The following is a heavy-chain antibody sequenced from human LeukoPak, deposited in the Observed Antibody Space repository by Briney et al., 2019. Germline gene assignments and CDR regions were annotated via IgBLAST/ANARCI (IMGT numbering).Heavy chain of an antibody. CDR3: AKSGGYGLIDY. V-gene: IGHV4-39*07. J-gene: IGHJ4*02. D-gene: IGHD1-26*01. CDR2: MYYRGNP. CDR1: GGSLSTITYY. Sequence: PSETLSLTCTVSGGSLSTITYYWGWIRQPPGTGLEWVGHMYYRGNPFYNPSLKSRVTISVDTSKNQFSLRLNSVTAADTAMYYCAKSGGYGLIDYWGQGTRVTVSS.